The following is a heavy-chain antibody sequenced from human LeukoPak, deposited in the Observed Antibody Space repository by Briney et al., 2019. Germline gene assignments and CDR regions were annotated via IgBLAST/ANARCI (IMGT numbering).Heavy chain of an antibody. V-gene: IGHV1-18*01. Sequence: GASVKVSCKASGYTFNRYGISWVRQAPGQGLEWMGWISAYNGNINYAQKLQGRVTMTTDTSTSTAYMELRSLRSDDTAVYYCARISSGWGEYYFDYWGQGTLVTVSS. J-gene: IGHJ4*02. CDR2: ISAYNGNI. CDR3: ARISSGWGEYYFDY. CDR1: GYTFNRYG. D-gene: IGHD6-19*01.